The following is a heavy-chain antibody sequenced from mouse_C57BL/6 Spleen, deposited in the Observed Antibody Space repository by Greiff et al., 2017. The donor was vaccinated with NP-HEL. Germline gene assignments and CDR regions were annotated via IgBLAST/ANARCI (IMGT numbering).Heavy chain of an antibody. CDR1: GYTFTSYT. CDR3: ARGDYYGSSSY. CDR2: INPSSGYT. V-gene: IGHV1-4*01. D-gene: IGHD1-1*01. Sequence: QVQLKQSGAELARPGASVKMSCKASGYTFTSYTMHWVKQRPGQGLEWIGYINPSSGYTKYNQKFKDKATLTADKSSSTAYMQLSSLTSEDSAVYYCARGDYYGSSSYWGQGTTLTVSS. J-gene: IGHJ2*01.